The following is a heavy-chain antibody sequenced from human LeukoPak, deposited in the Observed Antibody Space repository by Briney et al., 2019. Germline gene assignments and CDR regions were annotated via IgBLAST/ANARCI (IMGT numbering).Heavy chain of an antibody. V-gene: IGHV1-2*02. CDR1: GYTFTGNY. J-gene: IGHJ4*02. CDR2: INPNSGGT. Sequence: ASVKVSCKASGYTFTGNYMHWVRQAPGQGLEWMGWINPNSGGTNYAQKFQGRVTMTTDTSTSTAYMELRSLRSDDTAVYYCARGSYSGYNYWGQGTLVTVSS. CDR3: ARGSYSGYNY. D-gene: IGHD5-12*01.